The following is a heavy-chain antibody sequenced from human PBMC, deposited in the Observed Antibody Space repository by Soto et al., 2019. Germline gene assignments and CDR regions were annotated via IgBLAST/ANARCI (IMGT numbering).Heavy chain of an antibody. V-gene: IGHV4-59*08. Sequence: PSERMSLTCSFSGDTVSVSFLAWFRQSQEKGLEWIGYMHYTGFSHYNPSLKSRLTISVDTSKNQFPLKLSSVTAADTAVYYCARHPDYYYIWGSYRLPTHFDYWGQGTLVNVSS. CDR1: GDTVSVSF. CDR3: ARHPDYYYIWGSYRLPTHFDY. D-gene: IGHD3-16*02. J-gene: IGHJ4*02. CDR2: MHYTGFS.